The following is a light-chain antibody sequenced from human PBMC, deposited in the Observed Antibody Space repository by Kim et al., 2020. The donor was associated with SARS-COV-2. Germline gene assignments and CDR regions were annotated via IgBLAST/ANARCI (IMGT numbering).Light chain of an antibody. Sequence: EIVLIQSPSTLSLSLGDRVTLSCRASQSVGSYLASYQQKPGQPPRRLIYDASNRATGIPARFSGSGSGTDFTLTINTLEPEDFAIYSCEQSTKWPPELSFGGGTKGDMK. V-gene: IGKV3-11*01. CDR1: QSVGSY. CDR3: EQSTKWPPELS. CDR2: DAS. J-gene: IGKJ4*01.